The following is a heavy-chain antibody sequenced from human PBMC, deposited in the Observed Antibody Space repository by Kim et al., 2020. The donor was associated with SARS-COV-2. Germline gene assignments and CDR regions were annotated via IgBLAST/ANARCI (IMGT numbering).Heavy chain of an antibody. J-gene: IGHJ3*02. Sequence: SETLSLTCAVYGGSFSGYYWSWIRQPPGKGLEWIGEINHSGSTNYNPSLKSRVTISVDTSKNQFSLKLSSVTAADTAVYYCAICRLRPHAFDIWGQGTMVTVAS. V-gene: IGHV4-34*01. CDR1: GGSFSGYY. CDR2: INHSGST. D-gene: IGHD4-17*01. CDR3: AICRLRPHAFDI.